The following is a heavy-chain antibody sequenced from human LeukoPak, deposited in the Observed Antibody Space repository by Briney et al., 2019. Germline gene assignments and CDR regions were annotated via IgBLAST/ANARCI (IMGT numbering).Heavy chain of an antibody. CDR2: IYWNDDK. CDR3: AHRGSSSWYYYDYFDY. Sequence: SGPTLVKPTQTLTLPYTFSGFSLSTSGVGVGWIRQPPGKALEWLALIYWNDDKRYSPSLKSRLTITKDNSKNQVVLTMTNMDPVDTATYYCAHRGSSSWYYYDYFDYWGQGTLVTVSS. D-gene: IGHD6-13*01. CDR1: GFSLSTSGVG. V-gene: IGHV2-5*01. J-gene: IGHJ4*02.